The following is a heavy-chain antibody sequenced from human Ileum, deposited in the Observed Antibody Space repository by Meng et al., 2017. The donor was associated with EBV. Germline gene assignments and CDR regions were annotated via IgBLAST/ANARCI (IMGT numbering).Heavy chain of an antibody. Sequence: GPHTGSESLWRTLSRTFTVSGASISSTPYYWGWIRQPHGKGLEWIGKIFNSGSTSYSPSLKSRVTISVDTSKNQFSLKLSSVTAADTAVYYCARDYSSSWYSGGFFKYWGQGILVTVFS. J-gene: IGHJ1*01. CDR1: GASISSTPYY. CDR2: IFNSGST. CDR3: ARDYSSSWYSGGFFKY. D-gene: IGHD6-13*01. V-gene: IGHV4-39*07.